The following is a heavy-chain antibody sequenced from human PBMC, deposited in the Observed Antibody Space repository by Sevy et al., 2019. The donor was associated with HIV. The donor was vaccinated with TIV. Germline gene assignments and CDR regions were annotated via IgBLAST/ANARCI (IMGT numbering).Heavy chain of an antibody. CDR1: GYSFTGYF. CDR3: ARELEDFWSGYQF. Sequence: ASVKVSCKASGYSFTGYFIHWVRQAPGQGLEWMGWINPSSGGTMSAQKFHDKVTMTRDTSINTAYLELSRLRSDDTAVYYCARELEDFWSGYQFWGQGTLVTVSS. D-gene: IGHD3-3*01. J-gene: IGHJ4*02. V-gene: IGHV1-2*02. CDR2: INPSSGGT.